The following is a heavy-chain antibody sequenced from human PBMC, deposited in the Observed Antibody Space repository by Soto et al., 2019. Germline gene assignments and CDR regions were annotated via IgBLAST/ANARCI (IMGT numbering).Heavy chain of an antibody. CDR2: IYYSGST. V-gene: IGHV4-31*03. CDR3: ARVSYYYDSSPLDY. Sequence: SETLSLTCTVSGGSISSGGYYWSWIRQHPGKGLEWTGYIYYSGSTYYNPSLKSRVTISVDTSKNQFSLKLSSVTAADTAVYYCARVSYYYDSSPLDYWGQGTLVTVS. D-gene: IGHD3-22*01. CDR1: GGSISSGGYY. J-gene: IGHJ4*02.